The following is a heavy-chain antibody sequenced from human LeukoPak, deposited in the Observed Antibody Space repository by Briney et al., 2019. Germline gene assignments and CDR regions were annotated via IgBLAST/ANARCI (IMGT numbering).Heavy chain of an antibody. CDR2: VYHSGSS. J-gene: IGHJ4*02. V-gene: IGHV4-59*01. CDR1: GASFSSYF. D-gene: IGHD6-6*01. Sequence: SETLSLTCTVSGASFSSYFWSWVRQSPEKGLEWIGYVYHSGSSSSNPSLPSRVTISQDTSRNQVSLKMTSATAADTAVYYCAKLLGEEYWGQGTQVVVSS. CDR3: AKLLGEEY.